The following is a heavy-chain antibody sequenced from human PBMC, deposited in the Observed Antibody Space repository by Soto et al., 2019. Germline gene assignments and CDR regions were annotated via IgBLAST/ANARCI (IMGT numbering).Heavy chain of an antibody. D-gene: IGHD3-10*01. Sequence: SQTLSLTCVISGDSVSSNSAAWNLIRQSPSRGLEWLGRTYYRSRWYTDYAVSVKSRITINPDTSKNQFSLQLNSVTPEDTAVYYCVAEARVSETSYNAPKDYYYSAMDVWGQGTTVTVSS. CDR3: VAEARVSETSYNAPKDYYYSAMDV. CDR1: GDSVSSNSAA. CDR2: TYYRSRWYT. J-gene: IGHJ6*02. V-gene: IGHV6-1*01.